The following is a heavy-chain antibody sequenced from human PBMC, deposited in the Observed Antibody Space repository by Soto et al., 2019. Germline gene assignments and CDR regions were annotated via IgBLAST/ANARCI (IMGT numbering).Heavy chain of an antibody. CDR3: AVQLIPFDY. CDR1: GFTFSDYP. Sequence: XGSLRLSCAASGFTFSDYPMSWVRQAPGSGLEWVSGISGSGSTTYYADSVKGRFTISRDNSKNTLYLQMNSLRAEDTAVDYCAVQLIPFDYWGKGALVTVSS. D-gene: IGHD2-2*01. V-gene: IGHV3-23*01. J-gene: IGHJ4*02. CDR2: ISGSGSTT.